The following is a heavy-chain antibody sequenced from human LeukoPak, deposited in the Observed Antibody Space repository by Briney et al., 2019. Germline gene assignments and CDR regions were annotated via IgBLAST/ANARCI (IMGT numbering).Heavy chain of an antibody. D-gene: IGHD4-11*01. CDR1: GFTFSSYG. J-gene: IGHJ4*02. CDR3: AKEGRPPGTDNYSNWLFDDY. Sequence: PGGSLRLSCAASGFTFSSYGMHWVRQAPGEGLGWVAFIRFDGSIKYYAESVKGRFTISRDNSKNTLYVQMNSLTDEDTAVYYCAKEGRPPGTDNYSNWLFDDYWGQGTLVTVSS. V-gene: IGHV3-30*02. CDR2: IRFDGSIK.